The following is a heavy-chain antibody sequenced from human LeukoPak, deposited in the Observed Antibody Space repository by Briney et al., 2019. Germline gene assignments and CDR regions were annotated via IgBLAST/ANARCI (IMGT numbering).Heavy chain of an antibody. CDR2: INHSGST. J-gene: IGHJ1*01. Sequence: SETLSLTCAVYGGSFSGYYWSWIRQPPGKGLEWIGEINHSGSTNYNPSLKSRVTISVDTSKNQFSLKLSSVTAADTAVYHCARGWRYYGSGSHEYFQHWGQGTLVTVSS. CDR3: ARGWRYYGSGSHEYFQH. D-gene: IGHD3-10*01. V-gene: IGHV4-34*01. CDR1: GGSFSGYY.